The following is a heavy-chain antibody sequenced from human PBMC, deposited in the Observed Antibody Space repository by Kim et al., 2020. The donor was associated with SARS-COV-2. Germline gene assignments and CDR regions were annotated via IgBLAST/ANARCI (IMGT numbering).Heavy chain of an antibody. CDR3: AREGVVPAASEYYYYGMDV. D-gene: IGHD2-2*01. J-gene: IGHJ6*02. CDR2: IYYSGST. V-gene: IGHV4-39*02. Sequence: SETLSLTCTVSGGSISSSSYYWGWIRQPPGKGLEWIGSIYYSGSTYYNPSLKSRVTISVDTSKNQFSLKLSSVTAADTAVYYCAREGVVPAASEYYYYGMDVWGQGTTVTVSS. CDR1: GGSISSSSYY.